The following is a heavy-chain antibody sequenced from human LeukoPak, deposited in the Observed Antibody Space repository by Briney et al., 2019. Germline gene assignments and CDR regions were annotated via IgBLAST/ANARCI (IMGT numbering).Heavy chain of an antibody. CDR2: ISDHNGNT. CDR1: GYTFTSYG. Sequence: ASVKVSCKASGYTFTSYGISWVRQAPGQGLECMGWISDHNGNTNYAQKLQGRVTMTTDTSTSTAYMELRSLRSDETAVYYCARDGGITIFGPVPYSGWFDPWGQGTLVTVSS. D-gene: IGHD3-3*01. CDR3: ARDGGITIFGPVPYSGWFDP. V-gene: IGHV1-18*01. J-gene: IGHJ5*02.